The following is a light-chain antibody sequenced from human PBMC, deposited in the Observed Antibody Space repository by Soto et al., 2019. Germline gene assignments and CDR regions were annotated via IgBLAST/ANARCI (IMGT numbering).Light chain of an antibody. CDR2: DVS. Sequence: QSVLTQPRSVSGSPGQSVTISCTGTSSDVGGYNYVSWYQQHPGKAPKLMIYDVSKRPSGVPDRFSGSKSGNTASLTISGLQAEDEADYYCCSYAGSYPPYVLGTGTKV. J-gene: IGLJ1*01. CDR1: SSDVGGYNY. CDR3: CSYAGSYPPYV. V-gene: IGLV2-11*01.